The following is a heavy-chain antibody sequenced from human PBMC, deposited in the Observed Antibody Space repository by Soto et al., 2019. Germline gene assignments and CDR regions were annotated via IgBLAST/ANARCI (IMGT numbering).Heavy chain of an antibody. CDR3: VKDVRPDGYWDFDY. Sequence: EVQLLESGGGSVQPGGSLRLSCAASGFTFSTFAMSWVRQAPGKGLEWVSGILGRGDTYYEESVKGRFTISRDKSKNTLFLQLNSLRVEDTAIYYCVKDVRPDGYWDFDYWGQGTLVIVSS. V-gene: IGHV3-23*01. CDR2: ILGRGDT. D-gene: IGHD5-12*01. CDR1: GFTFSTFA. J-gene: IGHJ4*02.